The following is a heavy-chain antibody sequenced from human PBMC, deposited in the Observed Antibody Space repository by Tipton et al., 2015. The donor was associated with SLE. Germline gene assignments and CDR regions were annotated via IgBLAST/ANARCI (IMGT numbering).Heavy chain of an antibody. CDR2: ISGSSTTI. CDR3: ARTYCSSTSCYRDAFDI. Sequence: GSLRLSCAASGFIFSDYSMNWVRQAPGQGLEWVSYISGSSTTIYSADSVKGRFTISRDNSKNTLYLQMNSLRAEDTAVYYCARTYCSSTSCYRDAFDIWGQGTMVTVSS. V-gene: IGHV3-48*01. J-gene: IGHJ3*02. CDR1: GFIFSDYS. D-gene: IGHD2-2*01.